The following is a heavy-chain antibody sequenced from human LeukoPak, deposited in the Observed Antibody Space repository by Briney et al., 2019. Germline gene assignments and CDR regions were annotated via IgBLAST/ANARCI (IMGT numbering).Heavy chain of an antibody. D-gene: IGHD2-2*01. CDR2: IYYSGST. Sequence: KPSETLSLTCTVSGGSISSSSYSWGWIRQPPWKGLEWIGSIYYSGSTYYNPSLKSRVTISVDTSKNQFSLKLSSVTAADTAVYYCARQVPAADTYNWFDPWGQGTLVTVSS. CDR1: GGSISSSSYS. J-gene: IGHJ5*02. V-gene: IGHV4-39*01. CDR3: ARQVPAADTYNWFDP.